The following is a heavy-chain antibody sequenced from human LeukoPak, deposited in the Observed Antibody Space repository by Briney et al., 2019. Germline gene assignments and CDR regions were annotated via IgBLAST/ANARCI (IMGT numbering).Heavy chain of an antibody. CDR3: AKSGNSSGWYYFDY. CDR1: GFTFSSYS. J-gene: IGHJ4*02. Sequence: PGGSLRLSCAASGFTFSSYSMNWVRQAPGKGLEWVSSISSSSSYIYYADSVKGRFTISRDNAKNSLYLQMNSLRAEDTAVYYCAKSGNSSGWYYFDYRGQGTLVTVSS. V-gene: IGHV3-21*01. D-gene: IGHD6-19*01. CDR2: ISSSSSYI.